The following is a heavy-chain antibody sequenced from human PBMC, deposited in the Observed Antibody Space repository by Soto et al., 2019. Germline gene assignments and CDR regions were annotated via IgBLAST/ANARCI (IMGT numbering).Heavy chain of an antibody. D-gene: IGHD3-22*01. CDR3: ARDYARGYYDSSGYYPPPPDY. CDR1: GYTFTSYG. J-gene: IGHJ4*02. V-gene: IGHV1-18*01. Sequence: GASVKVSCKASGYTFTSYGISWVRQAPGQGLEWMGWISAYNGNTNYAQKFQGRVTITRDTSASTAYMELSSLRSEDTAVYYCARDYARGYYDSSGYYPPPPDYWGQGTLVTVSS. CDR2: ISAYNGNT.